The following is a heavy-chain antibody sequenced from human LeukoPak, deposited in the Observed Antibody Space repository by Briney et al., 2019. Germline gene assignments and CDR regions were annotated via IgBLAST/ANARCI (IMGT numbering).Heavy chain of an antibody. V-gene: IGHV3-48*03. J-gene: IGHJ4*02. CDR2: ISSSGSTI. D-gene: IGHD6-19*01. Sequence: GGSLRLSCAASGFTFSSYEMNWVRQAQGKGMEWVSYISSSGSTIYYADSVKGRFTISRDNANNSLYLQMNSLRAEDTAVYYCARGVGQWLVRYYFDYWGQGTLVTVSS. CDR3: ARGVGQWLVRYYFDY. CDR1: GFTFSSYE.